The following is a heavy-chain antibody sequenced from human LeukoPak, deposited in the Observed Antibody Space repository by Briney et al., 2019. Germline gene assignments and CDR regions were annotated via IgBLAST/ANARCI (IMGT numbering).Heavy chain of an antibody. Sequence: GASVKVSCKASGGTFISYAISWVRQAPGQGLEWMGWINPNSGGTNYAQKFQGRVTMTRDTSISTAYMELSRLRSDDTAVYYCARDKRIPDYWGQGTLVTVSS. D-gene: IGHD2-15*01. CDR1: GGTFISYA. CDR2: INPNSGGT. J-gene: IGHJ4*02. V-gene: IGHV1-2*02. CDR3: ARDKRIPDY.